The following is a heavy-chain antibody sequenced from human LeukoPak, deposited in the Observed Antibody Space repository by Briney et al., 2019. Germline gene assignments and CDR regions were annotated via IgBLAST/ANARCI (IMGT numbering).Heavy chain of an antibody. J-gene: IGHJ4*02. CDR2: ISGSGGST. Sequence: GGSLRLSCAASGLTFSSYAMSWVRQAPGKGLEWVSAISGSGGSTYYADSVKGRFTISRDNSKNTLYLQMNSLRAEDTAVYYCAKEKYCSSTSCYISPLDYWGQGTLVTVSS. CDR1: GLTFSSYA. D-gene: IGHD2-2*02. V-gene: IGHV3-23*01. CDR3: AKEKYCSSTSCYISPLDY.